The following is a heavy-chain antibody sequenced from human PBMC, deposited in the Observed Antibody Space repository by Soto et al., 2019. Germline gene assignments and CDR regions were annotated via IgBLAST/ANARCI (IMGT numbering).Heavy chain of an antibody. Sequence: PENLSLTCAVYGGSFSGYYWSWVRQPPGKGLEWIGEINHRESTNYNPSLKSRVTISVDTSKNQFSLTLNSVTAADTAVYYCARGRGCSGTSCVSTRYYYYCGMDGWGQG. CDR1: GGSFSGYY. V-gene: IGHV4-34*01. CDR2: INHREST. CDR3: ARGRGCSGTSCVSTRYYYYCGMDG. J-gene: IGHJ6*02. D-gene: IGHD2-2*01.